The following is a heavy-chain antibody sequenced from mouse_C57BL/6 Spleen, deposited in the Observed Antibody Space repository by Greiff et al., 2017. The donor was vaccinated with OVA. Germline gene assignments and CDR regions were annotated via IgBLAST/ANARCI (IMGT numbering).Heavy chain of an antibody. CDR1: GYTFTSYW. CDR3: ARRATTVVASDV. Sequence: QVQLQQPGAELVKPGASVKLSCKASGYTFTSYWMQWVKQRPGQGLEWIGEIDPSDSYTNYNQKFKGKATLTVDTSSSTAYLQLSSLTSDDSAVYYCARRATTVVASDVWGTGTTVTVSS. V-gene: IGHV1-50*01. J-gene: IGHJ1*03. D-gene: IGHD1-1*01. CDR2: IDPSDSYT.